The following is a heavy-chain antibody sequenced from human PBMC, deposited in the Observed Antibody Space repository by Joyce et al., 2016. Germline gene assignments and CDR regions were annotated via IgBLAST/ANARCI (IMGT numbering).Heavy chain of an antibody. CDR1: GDRFSDSY. D-gene: IGHD2-2*01. J-gene: IGHJ3*01. V-gene: IGHV1-2*06. Sequence: QVHLVQSGAEVKKPGASVKVSCKASGDRFSDSYIHWVRQAPGQGLQWMGRNNPDSGGTNYAQKFQGGVTLTRDASISTVYMEVSRLRSDDTAVYFCARGPMPPYAFDVWGQGTLVTVSA. CDR3: ARGPMPPYAFDV. CDR2: NNPDSGGT.